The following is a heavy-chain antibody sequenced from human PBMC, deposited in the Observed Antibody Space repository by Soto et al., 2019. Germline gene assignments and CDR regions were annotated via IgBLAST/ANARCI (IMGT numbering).Heavy chain of an antibody. J-gene: IGHJ5*02. V-gene: IGHV4-39*01. CDR1: GGSINSSSYF. CDR2: IYYSGST. CDR3: ARHYSSGSRNWFDP. D-gene: IGHD6-19*01. Sequence: QLQLQESGPGLVKPSETLSLTCSVSGGSINSSSYFWRWVRQPPGKGLEWIGSIYYSGSTYYNPSLRSRVTISVDTSKNAVALRLSSVTAADTAVFYCARHYSSGSRNWFDPWGQGTLVTVSS.